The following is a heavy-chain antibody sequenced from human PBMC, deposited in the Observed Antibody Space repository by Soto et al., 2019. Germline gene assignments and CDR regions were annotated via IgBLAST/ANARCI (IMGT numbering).Heavy chain of an antibody. CDR3: AKDRRAIFGVVSY. V-gene: IGHV3-30*18. J-gene: IGHJ4*02. CDR2: ISYDGSNK. D-gene: IGHD3-3*01. Sequence: QVQLVESGGGVVQPGRSLRLSCAASGFTFSSYGMHWVRQAPGKGLEWVAVISYDGSNKYYADSVKGRFTISRDNSKNPLYLQTNSLRAEHTAVYYCAKDRRAIFGVVSYWGQGTLVTVSS. CDR1: GFTFSSYG.